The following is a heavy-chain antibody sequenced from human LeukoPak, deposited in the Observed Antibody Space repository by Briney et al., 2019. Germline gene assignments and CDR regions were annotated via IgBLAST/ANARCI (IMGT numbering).Heavy chain of an antibody. CDR2: IYTSGNT. J-gene: IGHJ4*02. CDR1: GGSISNYY. V-gene: IGHV4-4*07. CDR3: ARHRFGGSGYFDY. Sequence: SETLSLTCSVSGGSISNYYWSWIRQPAGQGLEWIGRIYTSGNTNYNPSLKSRVTMSVDTSKNQFSLKVSSVTAADTAVYYCARHRFGGSGYFDYWGQGTLVTVSS. D-gene: IGHD3-16*01.